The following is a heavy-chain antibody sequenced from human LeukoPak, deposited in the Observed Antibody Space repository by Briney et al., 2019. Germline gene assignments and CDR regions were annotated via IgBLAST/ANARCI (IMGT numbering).Heavy chain of an antibody. CDR3: ANGRFLEWESDY. CDR1: GFTFSSYG. V-gene: IGHV3-23*01. J-gene: IGHJ4*02. D-gene: IGHD3-3*01. Sequence: PGGSLRLSCAASGFTFSSYGIHWVRQAPGKGLEWVSAISGSGGSTYYADSVKGRFTISRDNSKNTLYLQMNSLRAEDTAVYYCANGRFLEWESDYWGQGTLVTVSS. CDR2: ISGSGGST.